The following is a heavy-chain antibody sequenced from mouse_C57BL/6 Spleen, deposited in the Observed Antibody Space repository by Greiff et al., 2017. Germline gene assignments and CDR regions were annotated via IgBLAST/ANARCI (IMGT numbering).Heavy chain of an antibody. CDR2: INPSSGYT. CDR3: ARSGAGVWESFGY. CDR1: GYTFTSYW. Sequence: VQLQQSGAELAKPGASVKLSCKASGYTFTSYWMHWVKQRPGQGLEWIGHINPSSGYTKYNQKFKDKAKLTADKSSSTAYMQLSSLTYEDSAVYYCARSGAGVWESFGYWGQGTTLTVSS. J-gene: IGHJ2*01. V-gene: IGHV1-7*01. D-gene: IGHD4-1*01.